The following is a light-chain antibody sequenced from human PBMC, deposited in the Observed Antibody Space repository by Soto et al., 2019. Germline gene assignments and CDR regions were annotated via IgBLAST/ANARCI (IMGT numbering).Light chain of an antibody. CDR1: QSVSSD. CDR2: GAS. CDR3: QQYNSWPLT. Sequence: EIVLTQSPATLPVSPGERATLSCRASQSVSSDLAWYQQTPGQAPRLLIYGASTRATGIPARVSGSGSGTEFTLTISSLQSEDFAVYYCQQYNSWPLTFGGGTKVDIK. V-gene: IGKV3-15*01. J-gene: IGKJ4*01.